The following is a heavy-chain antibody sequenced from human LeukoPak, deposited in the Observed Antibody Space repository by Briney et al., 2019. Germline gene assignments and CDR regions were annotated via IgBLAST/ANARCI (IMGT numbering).Heavy chain of an antibody. J-gene: IGHJ4*02. CDR2: ISGSGGST. D-gene: IGHD2-2*01. CDR3: AKQVPAAIGPYYFDY. Sequence: GGSLRLSCAASGFTFSSYDMIWVRQAPGKGLEWVSAISGSGGSTYYADSVKGRLNISRDNSKITLYLQMNSLRAEDTPVYDCAKQVPAAIGPYYFDYWGQGTLVTVSS. CDR1: GFTFSSYD. V-gene: IGHV3-23*01.